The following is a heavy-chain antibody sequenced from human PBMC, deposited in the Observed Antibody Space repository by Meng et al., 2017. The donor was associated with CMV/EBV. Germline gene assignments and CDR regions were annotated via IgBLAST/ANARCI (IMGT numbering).Heavy chain of an antibody. J-gene: IGHJ4*02. CDR1: W. CDR2: SKGRADGGRT. D-gene: IGHD3-3*01. CDR3: TKPGAIKYYDVWGGNYPFDY. Sequence: WMSWVRQATERGLEWIGRSKGRADGGRTDCATPVKGRLTISRDNSRNTVYLQMNSQKNGDTAVYYCTKPGAIKYYDVWGGNYPFDYWGQGTLVTVSS. V-gene: IGHV3-15*01.